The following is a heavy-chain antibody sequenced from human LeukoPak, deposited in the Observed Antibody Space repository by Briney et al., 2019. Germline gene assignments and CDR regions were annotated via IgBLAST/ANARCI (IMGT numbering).Heavy chain of an antibody. V-gene: IGHV3-23*01. Sequence: PGGSLRLSCAASGFTFSSYAMSWVRQAPGKGPEWVSGISGSGGSTYYADSVKGRFTISRDNSKNTVYLQMNSLRAEDTAVYYCAKGFNVVVTAMDYWGQGTLVTVSS. CDR1: GFTFSSYA. J-gene: IGHJ4*02. D-gene: IGHD2-21*02. CDR3: AKGFNVVVTAMDY. CDR2: ISGSGGST.